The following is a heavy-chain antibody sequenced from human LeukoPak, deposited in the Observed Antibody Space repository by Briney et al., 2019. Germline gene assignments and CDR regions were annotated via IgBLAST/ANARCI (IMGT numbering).Heavy chain of an antibody. CDR1: GYTFTGYY. Sequence: GASVKVSCKASGYTFTGYYMHWVRQAPGQGLEWMGWINPNSGGTNYAQKFQGRVTMTRDTSISTAYMELSRLRSDDTAVYYCARSMWDSSSWLGRAKGKHQDVNWFDPWGQGTLVTVSS. J-gene: IGHJ5*02. D-gene: IGHD6-13*01. CDR2: INPNSGGT. V-gene: IGHV1-2*02. CDR3: ARSMWDSSSWLGRAKGKHQDVNWFDP.